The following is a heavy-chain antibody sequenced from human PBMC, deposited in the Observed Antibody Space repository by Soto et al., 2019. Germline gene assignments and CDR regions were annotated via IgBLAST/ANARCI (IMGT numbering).Heavy chain of an antibody. CDR1: GFTFSNYG. J-gene: IGHJ4*02. CDR3: AKEGPITNWYFDY. D-gene: IGHD1-1*01. Sequence: QVQLVESEGGVVQPGRSLRLSCTASGFTFSNYGMHWVRQAPGKGLEWVTVISYDGNVAYYAASVKGRFTSSRDKSKNTLYLQMNSLRTEDTAVYYCAKEGPITNWYFDYWGQGTLVTVSS. V-gene: IGHV3-30*18. CDR2: ISYDGNVA.